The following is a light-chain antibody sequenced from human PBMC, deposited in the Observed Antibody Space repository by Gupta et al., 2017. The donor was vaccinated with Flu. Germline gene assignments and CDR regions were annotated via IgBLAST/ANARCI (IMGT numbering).Light chain of an antibody. J-gene: IGLJ3*02. V-gene: IGLV3-10*01. CDR3: YSTDSSGNHRV. CDR2: EDS. CDR1: ALPKKY. Sequence: SYELTQPPPGSVSPGQTARITCSGDALPKKYAYWNQQKSGQAPVLVIYEDSKRPSGIPERCSGSSSGTMATLTISGAQVEDEADYYCYSTDSSGNHRVFGGGTKLTVL.